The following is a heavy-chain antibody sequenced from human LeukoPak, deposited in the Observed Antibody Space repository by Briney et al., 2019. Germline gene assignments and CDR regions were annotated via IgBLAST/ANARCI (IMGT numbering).Heavy chain of an antibody. D-gene: IGHD4-17*01. CDR3: ARGAISDYGDFTGDFDY. J-gene: IGHJ4*02. Sequence: PLETLSLTCAVYGGSFSGYYWSWIRQPPGKGLEWIGEINHSGSTNYNPSLKSRVTISVDTSKNQFSLKLSSVTAADTAVYYCARGAISDYGDFTGDFDYWGQGTLVTVSS. V-gene: IGHV4-34*01. CDR1: GGSFSGYY. CDR2: INHSGST.